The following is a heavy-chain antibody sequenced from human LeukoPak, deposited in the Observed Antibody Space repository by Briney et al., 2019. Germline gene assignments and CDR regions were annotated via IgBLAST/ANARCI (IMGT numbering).Heavy chain of an antibody. CDR2: ISGRGRNV. CDR3: ARSIGYYHTMDV. Sequence: GGSLRLSCVAYGFTLTDYYMSWIRQAPGRGVEGVSDISGRGRNVYYGDSVKGRFTISRDNAKNSLYLQMNNLRAEDTAVYYCARSIGYYHTMDVWGQGTTVTVSS. J-gene: IGHJ6*02. V-gene: IGHV3-11*01. D-gene: IGHD3-22*01. CDR1: GFTLTDYY.